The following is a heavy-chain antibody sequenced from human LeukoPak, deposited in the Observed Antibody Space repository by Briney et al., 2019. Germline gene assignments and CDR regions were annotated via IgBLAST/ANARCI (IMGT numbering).Heavy chain of an antibody. V-gene: IGHV3-7*01. CDR1: GFTFSSYW. Sequence: PGGSLRLSCAASGFTFSSYWMSWVRQAPGKGLEWVANIKQDGSEKYYVDSVKGRFTISRDNSKNTLYLQMNSLRAEDTAVYYCAKDLFPGRQSGSYPFDYWGQGTLVTVSS. CDR3: AKDLFPGRQSGSYPFDY. CDR2: IKQDGSEK. D-gene: IGHD1-26*01. J-gene: IGHJ4*02.